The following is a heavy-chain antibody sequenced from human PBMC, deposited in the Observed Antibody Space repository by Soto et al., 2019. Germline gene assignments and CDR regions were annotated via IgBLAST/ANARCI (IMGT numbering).Heavy chain of an antibody. CDR1: GYSFTSYW. Sequence: GESLKISCKGSGYSFTSYWIGWVRQMPGKGLEWMGIIYPGDSDTRYSPSFQGQVTISADKSISTAYLQWSSLKASDTAMYYCARCRGLRSNYYYYYGMDVWGQGTTVTVSS. D-gene: IGHD4-17*01. V-gene: IGHV5-51*01. CDR2: IYPGDSDT. CDR3: ARCRGLRSNYYYYYGMDV. J-gene: IGHJ6*02.